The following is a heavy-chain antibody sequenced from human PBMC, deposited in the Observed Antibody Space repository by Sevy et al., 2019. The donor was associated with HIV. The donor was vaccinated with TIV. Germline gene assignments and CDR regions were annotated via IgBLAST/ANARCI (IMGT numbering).Heavy chain of an antibody. Sequence: SETLSLTCTVSGGSISSYYWSWIRQPPGKGLEWIGYIYYSGSTNYNPSLRSRVTISVDTSKNQFSLKLSSVTAADTAVYYCARQEDYYFDYWGQGTLVTVSS. J-gene: IGHJ4*02. CDR2: IYYSGST. CDR3: ARQEDYYFDY. V-gene: IGHV4-59*13. D-gene: IGHD2-15*01. CDR1: GGSISSYY.